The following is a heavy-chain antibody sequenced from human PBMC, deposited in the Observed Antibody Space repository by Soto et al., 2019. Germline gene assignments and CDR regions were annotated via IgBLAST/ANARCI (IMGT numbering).Heavy chain of an antibody. CDR1: EGTFTNYA. CDR3: ARXEXGAYFQVYYGMDV. V-gene: IGHV1-69*14. CDR2: IIPSLGST. D-gene: IGHD3-16*01. J-gene: IGHJ6*02. Sequence: QVQLVQSGAEVKEPGSSVKVSCKASEGTFTNYAISWVRQAPGQGLESIGVIIPSLGSTNNAQKFQGRVTITADKSTSTIYMELSSLRSEDSAVXYXARXEXGAYFQVYYGMDVWGQGTTVTVPS.